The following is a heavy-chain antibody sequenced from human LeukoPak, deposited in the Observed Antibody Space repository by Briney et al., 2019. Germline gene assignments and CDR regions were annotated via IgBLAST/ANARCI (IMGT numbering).Heavy chain of an antibody. CDR2: ISSGGSYI. CDR1: GFTFSSYS. Sequence: AGGSLRLSCAASGFTFSSYSMNWVRQAPGKGLEWVSSISSGGSYIYYADSVKGRFTISRDNATKLLYLQMNSLRAEDTAVYLCAREEPTVVTPEGEFDYWGQGTLVTVSS. CDR3: AREEPTVVTPEGEFDY. D-gene: IGHD4-23*01. J-gene: IGHJ4*02. V-gene: IGHV3-21*01.